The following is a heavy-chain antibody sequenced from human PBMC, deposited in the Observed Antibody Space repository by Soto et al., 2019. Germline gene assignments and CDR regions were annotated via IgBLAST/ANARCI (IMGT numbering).Heavy chain of an antibody. CDR1: GGTFRSYA. D-gene: IGHD3-22*01. J-gene: IGHJ6*02. CDR2: INPIFGTA. V-gene: IGHV1-69*01. CDR3: ARDPQPYYYDSSGSYYYYGMDV. Sequence: QVQLVQSGAEVKKPGSSVKVSCKASGGTFRSYAISWVRQAPGQGLEWMGGINPIFGTANYAQKFQGRVTITADESTSTAYMELSSLRSEDTAVYYCARDPQPYYYDSSGSYYYYGMDVWGQGTTVTVSS.